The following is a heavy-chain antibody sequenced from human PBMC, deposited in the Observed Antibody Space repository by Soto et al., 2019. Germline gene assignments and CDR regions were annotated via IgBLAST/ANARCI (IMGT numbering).Heavy chain of an antibody. J-gene: IGHJ6*02. D-gene: IGHD2-15*01. Sequence: GASVKVSCKASGYTFTSYGISWVRQAPGQGLEGMGWISAYNGNTNYAQKLQGGVTMTTDTSTSTAYMELRSLRSDDTAVYYCARDPPKRGERYCSGGSCYSPYYYYYGMDVWGQGTTVTVSS. V-gene: IGHV1-18*01. CDR3: ARDPPKRGERYCSGGSCYSPYYYYYGMDV. CDR2: ISAYNGNT. CDR1: GYTFTSYG.